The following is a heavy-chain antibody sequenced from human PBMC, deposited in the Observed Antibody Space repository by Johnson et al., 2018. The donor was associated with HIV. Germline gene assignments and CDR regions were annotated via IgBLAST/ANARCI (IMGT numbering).Heavy chain of an antibody. J-gene: IGHJ3*02. Sequence: VQLVESGGGLVKPGGSLRLSCAASGFTFSSYAMHWVRQAPGKGLEWVANIKQDGSEKYYVDSVKGRFTISRDNAKNSLYLQMNSLRAEDTAVYYCAKGIAAAGTGAFDIWGQGTMVTVSS. V-gene: IGHV3-7*03. CDR1: GFTFSSYA. D-gene: IGHD6-13*01. CDR3: AKGIAAAGTGAFDI. CDR2: IKQDGSEK.